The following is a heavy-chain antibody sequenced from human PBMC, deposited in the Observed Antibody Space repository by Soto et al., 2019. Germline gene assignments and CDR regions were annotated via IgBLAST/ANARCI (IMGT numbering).Heavy chain of an antibody. V-gene: IGHV1-69*02. Sequence: QVQLVQSAAEVKKPGSSVKVSCKASGGTFSSYTISWVRQAPGQGLEWMGRIIPILGIANYAQKFQGRVTITADKSTSTAYMELSSLRSEDTAVYYCARGDYGDYEDYWGQGTLVTVSS. CDR1: GGTFSSYT. CDR3: ARGDYGDYEDY. D-gene: IGHD4-17*01. CDR2: IIPILGIA. J-gene: IGHJ4*02.